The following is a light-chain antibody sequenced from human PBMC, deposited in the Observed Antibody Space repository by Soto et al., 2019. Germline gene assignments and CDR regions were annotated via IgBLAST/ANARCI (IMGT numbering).Light chain of an antibody. CDR3: QQDYSYPLT. Sequence: AIQMTQSPSSLSASVGDRVTITCRASQGINRDLGWYQQKPGKAPNLLIYASSTLQGGVPSRFSGSGSGTDFTLTISSLQPEDSATYFCQQDYSYPLTFVGGTKVELK. CDR2: ASS. J-gene: IGKJ4*01. CDR1: QGINRD. V-gene: IGKV1-6*01.